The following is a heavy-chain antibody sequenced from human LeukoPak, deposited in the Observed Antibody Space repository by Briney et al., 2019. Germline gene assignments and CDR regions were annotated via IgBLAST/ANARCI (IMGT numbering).Heavy chain of an antibody. CDR3: ARRSNSWYYFDY. J-gene: IGHJ4*02. CDR1: GGSISSSSYY. Sequence: PSETLSLTCTVSGGSISSSSYYWGWIRQPPGKGLEWIGSIYYSGSTYYNPSLKSRVTISVDTSKNQFSLKLSSVTAADTAVYYCARRSNSWYYFDYWGQGTLVTVSS. D-gene: IGHD6-13*01. CDR2: IYYSGST. V-gene: IGHV4-39*01.